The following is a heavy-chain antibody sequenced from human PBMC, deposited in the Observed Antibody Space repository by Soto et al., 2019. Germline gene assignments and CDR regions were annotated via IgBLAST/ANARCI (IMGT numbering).Heavy chain of an antibody. Sequence: EVRLVESGGGLVQPGGSLRLSCAASGFTFSGFWMHWVRQAPGKGPVWVSRASPDGTSTSYADSVKGRFTISRDNAKNTLYMEMNSLRDEDTAVYYCTRHGSGDYFLFDPWGQGTLVTVSS. CDR1: GFTFSGFW. J-gene: IGHJ5*02. CDR3: TRHGSGDYFLFDP. CDR2: ASPDGTST. D-gene: IGHD4-17*01. V-gene: IGHV3-74*01.